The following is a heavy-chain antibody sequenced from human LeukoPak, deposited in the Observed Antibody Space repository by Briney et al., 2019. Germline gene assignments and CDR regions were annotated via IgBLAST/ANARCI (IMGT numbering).Heavy chain of an antibody. J-gene: IGHJ4*02. CDR3: ARDYDYVWGRNPIYTYLGY. D-gene: IGHD3-16*01. V-gene: IGHV3-11*04. Sequence: PGGSLRLSCAASGFTFSDYYMNWIRQAPGKGLEWISYISSSGNTIYYADSVRGRFTISRDNAKNSLYLQMNSLRAEDTAVYYCARDYDYVWGRNPIYTYLGYWGQGILVTVSS. CDR2: ISSSGNTI. CDR1: GFTFSDYY.